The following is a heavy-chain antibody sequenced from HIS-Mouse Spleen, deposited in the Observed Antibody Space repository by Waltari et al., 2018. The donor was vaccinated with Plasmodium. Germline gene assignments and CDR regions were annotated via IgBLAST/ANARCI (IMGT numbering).Heavy chain of an antibody. CDR2: IYYSGSP. J-gene: IGHJ4*02. D-gene: IGHD1-26*01. Sequence: QLQLQESGPGLVKPSETLSLTCTVSGGSISSSIYYWGWIRQPPGKGLEWIGRIYYSGSPYYNPSLKSRVTISVDTSKNQFSLKLSSVTAADTAVYYCARRGGSYYYFDYWGQGTLVTVSS. V-gene: IGHV4-39*01. CDR1: GGSISSSIYY. CDR3: ARRGGSYYYFDY.